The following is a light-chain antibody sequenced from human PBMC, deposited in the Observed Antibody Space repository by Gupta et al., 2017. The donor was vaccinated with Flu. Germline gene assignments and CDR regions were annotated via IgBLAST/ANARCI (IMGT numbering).Light chain of an antibody. Sequence: SFELTQPPSVSVSPGQTAKITCSGDVLPNQYASWYQHKPGQTPVVFVYKDSQRPSGIPDRFSGSTSGTTATLTITGVQAEDEADYYCQSADSTGIYVFGSGTRVTVL. CDR2: KDS. J-gene: IGLJ1*01. CDR3: QSADSTGIYV. CDR1: VLPNQY. V-gene: IGLV3-25*03.